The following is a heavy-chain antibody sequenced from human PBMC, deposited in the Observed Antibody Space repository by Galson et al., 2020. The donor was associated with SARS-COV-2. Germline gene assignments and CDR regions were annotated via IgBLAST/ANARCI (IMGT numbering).Heavy chain of an antibody. J-gene: IGHJ4*02. V-gene: IGHV4-34*01. Sequence: SETLSLTCAVYGGSFSGYYWSWIRQPPGKGLEWIGEINHSGSTNYNPSLKSRVTISVDTSKNQFSLELSSVTAADTAVYYCARGRRGDGYPANRFDYWGQGTLVTVSS. CDR2: INHSGST. D-gene: IGHD5-12*01. CDR3: ARGRRGDGYPANRFDY. CDR1: GGSFSGYY.